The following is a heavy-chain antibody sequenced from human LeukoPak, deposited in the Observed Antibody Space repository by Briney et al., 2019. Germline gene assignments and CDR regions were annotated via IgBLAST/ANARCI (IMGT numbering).Heavy chain of an antibody. CDR3: ARSKGSLEGNWFDP. Sequence: GASVKVSCTASGYIFSNYDINWARQATGQGLEWMGWMNPNSGNTGYAQKFQGRVTMTRDTSISTAYMEVSSLRSEDTAVYCCARSKGSLEGNWFDPWGQGTLVTVSS. V-gene: IGHV1-8*01. D-gene: IGHD5-24*01. CDR1: GYIFSNYD. J-gene: IGHJ5*02. CDR2: MNPNSGNT.